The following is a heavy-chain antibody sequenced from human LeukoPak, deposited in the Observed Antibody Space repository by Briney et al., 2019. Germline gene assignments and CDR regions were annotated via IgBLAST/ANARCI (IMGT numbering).Heavy chain of an antibody. CDR2: ISGSGGSA. CDR1: GFTFSSYA. CDR3: AKGFYPTVITPLYYCYYMDV. J-gene: IGHJ6*03. Sequence: GGSLRLSCAASGFTFSSYAMSWVRQAPGKGLEWVSAISGSGGSAYYADSVKGRFTISRDNSKNTLYLQMNSLRAEDTAVYYCAKGFYPTVITPLYYCYYMDVWGKGTTVTVSS. D-gene: IGHD4-17*01. V-gene: IGHV3-23*01.